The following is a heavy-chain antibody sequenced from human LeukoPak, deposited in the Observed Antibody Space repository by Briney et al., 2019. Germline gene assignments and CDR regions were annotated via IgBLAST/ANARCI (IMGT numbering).Heavy chain of an antibody. CDR3: ARDTAYSSSR. V-gene: IGHV4-39*07. J-gene: IGHJ4*02. CDR1: GGSISSSSYY. CDR2: IYTSGST. D-gene: IGHD6-6*01. Sequence: SETLSLTCTVSGGSISSSSYYWGWIRQPPGKGLEWVGRIYTSGSTNYNPSLKSRVTISVDTSKNQFSLKLSSVTAADTAVYYCARDTAYSSSRWGQGTLVTVSS.